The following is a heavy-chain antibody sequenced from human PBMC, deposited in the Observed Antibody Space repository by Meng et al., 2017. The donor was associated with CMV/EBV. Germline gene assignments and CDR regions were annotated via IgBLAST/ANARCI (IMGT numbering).Heavy chain of an antibody. CDR3: AKARDYDFWSGYDYYFDY. Sequence: TFSSDAMSRVRQAPGKGLEWVSAISGSGGSTYYADSVKGRFTISRDNSKNTLYLQMNSLRAEDTAVYYCAKARDYDFWSGYDYYFDYWGQGTLVTVSS. CDR2: ISGSGGST. J-gene: IGHJ4*02. CDR1: TFSSDA. D-gene: IGHD3-3*01. V-gene: IGHV3-23*01.